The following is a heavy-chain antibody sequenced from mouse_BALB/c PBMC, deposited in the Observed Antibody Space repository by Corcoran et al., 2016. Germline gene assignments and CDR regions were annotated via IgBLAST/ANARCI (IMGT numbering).Heavy chain of an antibody. Sequence: EVQLQQSGAELVKPGASVKLSCTASGFNIKDPYMHWVKQRPEQGLEWIGRIDPANGNTKYDPKFQGKATITADTSSNTAYLQLSSLTSEDTAVYYCARHGNYWYFDVWGAGTTVTVS. J-gene: IGHJ1*01. V-gene: IGHV14-3*02. CDR1: GFNIKDPY. CDR2: IDPANGNT. CDR3: ARHGNYWYFDV. D-gene: IGHD2-1*01.